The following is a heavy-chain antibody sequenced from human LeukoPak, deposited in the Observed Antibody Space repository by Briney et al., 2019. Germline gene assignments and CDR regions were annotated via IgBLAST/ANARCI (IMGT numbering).Heavy chain of an antibody. CDR3: ARGRKTKPNFDY. J-gene: IGHJ4*02. CDR1: GGSFSGYY. V-gene: IGHV4-34*01. Sequence: SETLSLTCAVYGGSFSGYYWSWIRQPPGKGLEWIGEINHSGSTNYNPSLKSRVTISVDTSKNQFSLKLSSVTAADTAVYYCARGRKTKPNFDYWGQGTLVTVSS. CDR2: INHSGST.